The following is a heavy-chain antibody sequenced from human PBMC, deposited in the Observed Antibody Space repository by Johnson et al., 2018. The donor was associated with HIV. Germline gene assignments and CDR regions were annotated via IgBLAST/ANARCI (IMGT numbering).Heavy chain of an antibody. Sequence: EVQLLESGGGLVQPGGSLRLSCAVSGFTFSSYDMHWVRKGTGKGLEWVSDIGTAGDTYYPGSVKGRFTISRENAKNTLYLQMNSLRAEDTAVYYCARAVGSSSGALDIWGQGTLVTVSS. CDR2: IGTAGDT. J-gene: IGHJ3*02. D-gene: IGHD6-6*01. CDR3: ARAVGSSSGALDI. CDR1: GFTFSSYD. V-gene: IGHV3-13*01.